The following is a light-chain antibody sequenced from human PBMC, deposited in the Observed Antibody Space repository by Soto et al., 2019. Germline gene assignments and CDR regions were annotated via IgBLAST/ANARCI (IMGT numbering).Light chain of an antibody. CDR2: DVN. V-gene: IGLV2-14*03. CDR1: RSDIGAYNY. Sequence: QSALTQPASVSGSPGQWITISCTGTRSDIGAYNYVSWYQHHPGKAPKVLIYDVNYRPSGVSSRFSGSKSGSTASLTISGLQAEDEAHYYCSSFTTSSTLVFGGGTKVTV. CDR3: SSFTTSSTLV. J-gene: IGLJ2*01.